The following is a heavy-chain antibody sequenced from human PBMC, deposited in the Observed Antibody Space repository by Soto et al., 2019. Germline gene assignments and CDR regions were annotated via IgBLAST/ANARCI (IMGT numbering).Heavy chain of an antibody. CDR3: ARDLWGYCGTDCYPLDV. CDR2: IYYSGST. CDR1: GGSISSYY. D-gene: IGHD2-21*02. Sequence: SETLSLTCTVSGGSISSYYWSWIRQPPGKGLEWIGYIYYSGSTNYNPSLKSRVTISVDTSKNQFSLKLSSVTAADTAVYYCARDLWGYCGTDCYPLDVWGQGTTVTVS. V-gene: IGHV4-59*12. J-gene: IGHJ6*02.